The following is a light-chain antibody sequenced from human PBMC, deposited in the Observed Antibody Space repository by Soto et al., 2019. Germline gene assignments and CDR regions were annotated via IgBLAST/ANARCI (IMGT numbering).Light chain of an antibody. CDR1: SSDVGGYDY. CDR2: EVS. J-gene: IGLJ1*01. CDR3: SSYSSRTAYL. Sequence: QSVLTQPASVSGPPGQSITISCTGTSSDVGGYDYVSWYQLHPGKAPKLMVFEVSNRPSGVSYRFSGSKSGTSASLTISGLHAEDEADYFCSSYSSRTAYLFGTGTKVTVL. V-gene: IGLV2-14*01.